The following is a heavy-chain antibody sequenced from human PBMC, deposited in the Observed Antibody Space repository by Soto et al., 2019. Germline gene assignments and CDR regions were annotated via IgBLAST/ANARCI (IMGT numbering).Heavy chain of an antibody. J-gene: IGHJ5*02. D-gene: IGHD4-4*01. CDR1: GGSISSYY. Sequence: SETLSLTCTVSGGSISSYYWSWIRQPPGKGLEWIGYIYYSGSTNYNPSLKSRVTISVDTSKNQFSLRLSSVTAAETAVYYCARHSYYSNPLRFDPWGQGTLVTSPQ. CDR3: ARHSYYSNPLRFDP. V-gene: IGHV4-59*08. CDR2: IYYSGST.